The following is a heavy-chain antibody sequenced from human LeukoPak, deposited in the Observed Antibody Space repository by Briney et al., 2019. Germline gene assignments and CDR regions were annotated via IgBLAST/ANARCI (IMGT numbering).Heavy chain of an antibody. J-gene: IGHJ5*02. CDR3: ARDSDSSSWMDPWFDP. CDR1: GFTFSSYA. CDR2: ISYDGSNK. Sequence: GRSLRLSCAASGFTFSSYAMHWVRQAPGKGLEWVAVISYDGSNKYYADSVKGRFTISGDNSKNTLYLQMNSLRAEDTAVYYCARDSDSSSWMDPWFDPWGQGTLVTVSS. V-gene: IGHV3-30-3*01. D-gene: IGHD6-13*01.